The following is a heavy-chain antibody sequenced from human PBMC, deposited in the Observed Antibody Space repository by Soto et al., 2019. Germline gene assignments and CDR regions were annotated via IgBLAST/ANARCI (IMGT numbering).Heavy chain of an antibody. D-gene: IGHD6-6*01. Sequence: SVKVSCKTSGSTFSSSAVHWVRQARGHRLQWIGWIDVGSANANYAQMLQERVTISRDMSTSTAYMELSSLRPEDTAVYYCARESFNSSSSSESGWFDPWGQGTLVTVSS. CDR2: IDVGSANA. CDR3: ARESFNSSSSSESGWFDP. CDR1: GSTFSSSA. V-gene: IGHV1-58*01. J-gene: IGHJ5*02.